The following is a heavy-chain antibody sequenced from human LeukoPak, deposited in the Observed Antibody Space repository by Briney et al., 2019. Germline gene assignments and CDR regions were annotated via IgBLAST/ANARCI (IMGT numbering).Heavy chain of an antibody. Sequence: GGSLRLSCAASGFTFSSYGMHWVRQAPGKGLEWVGFIRSKAYGGTTEYAASVKGRFTISRDDSKSIAYLQMNSRKTEDTAVYYCTRDPTSGYSSGWYGGEYYFDYWGQGTLVTVSS. V-gene: IGHV3-49*04. CDR2: IRSKAYGGTT. CDR1: GFTFSSYG. J-gene: IGHJ4*02. D-gene: IGHD6-19*01. CDR3: TRDPTSGYSSGWYGGEYYFDY.